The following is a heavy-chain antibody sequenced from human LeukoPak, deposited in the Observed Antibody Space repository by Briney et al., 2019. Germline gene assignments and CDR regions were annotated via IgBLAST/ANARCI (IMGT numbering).Heavy chain of an antibody. CDR1: GFTFSSYA. CDR2: ISGSGGST. V-gene: IGHV3-23*01. D-gene: IGHD5-24*01. CDR3: ARLGDGHNLRYFDY. J-gene: IGHJ4*02. Sequence: GGSLRLSCAASGFTFSSYAMSWVRQAPGKGLEWVSAISGSGGSTFYADSVKGRFTISRDNSKNTLYLQMYSLRAEDTAVYYCARLGDGHNLRYFDYWGQGTLATVSS.